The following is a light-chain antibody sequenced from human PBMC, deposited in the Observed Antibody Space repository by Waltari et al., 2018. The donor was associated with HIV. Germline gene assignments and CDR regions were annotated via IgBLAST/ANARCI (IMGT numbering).Light chain of an antibody. CDR1: QSVSSY. V-gene: IGKV3-15*01. CDR2: RSS. J-gene: IGKJ4*01. CDR3: QQYNNFPLT. Sequence: EIVLTQSPATLSLSPGERATLSCRASQSVSSYLAWYQQKPGQAPRPLIYRSSSRATGIPARFSGSGSGTEFTLTISSLQSEDFAVYYCQQYNNFPLTFGGGTKVEIK.